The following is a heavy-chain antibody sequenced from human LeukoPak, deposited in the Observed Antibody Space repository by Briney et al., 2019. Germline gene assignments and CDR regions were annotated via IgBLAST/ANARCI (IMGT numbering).Heavy chain of an antibody. CDR1: GFTFSSYG. D-gene: IGHD7-27*01. Sequence: PGGSLRLSCAASGFTFSSYGMNWVRQAPGKGLEWVSGIVPSGGTTYYADSVKGRFTVSRDNSKNTLYLQMNSPRAEDTAAYYCAKDGNWARFENWGQGTLVTVSS. V-gene: IGHV3-23*01. J-gene: IGHJ4*02. CDR3: AKDGNWARFEN. CDR2: IVPSGGTT.